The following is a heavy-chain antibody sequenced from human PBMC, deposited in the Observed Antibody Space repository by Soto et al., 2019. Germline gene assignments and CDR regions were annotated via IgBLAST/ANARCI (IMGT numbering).Heavy chain of an antibody. CDR2: IYYSGNT. Sequence: SETLSLTCTVSGSSFSPYYWSWIRQPPGKGLEWIGYIYYSGNTNYNPSLKSRVAISVDTSKNQLLLKLTSVTAADTAVYYCARAPGYYYMDVWGKGTTVTVSS. V-gene: IGHV4-59*01. CDR1: GSSFSPYY. CDR3: ARAPGYYYMDV. J-gene: IGHJ6*03.